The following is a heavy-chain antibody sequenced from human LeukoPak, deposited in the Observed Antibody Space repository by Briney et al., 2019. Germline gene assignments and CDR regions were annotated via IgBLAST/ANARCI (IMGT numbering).Heavy chain of an antibody. CDR2: ISYDGSNK. CDR3: ARDPSVGRRYFDY. Sequence: GGSLRLSCAASGFTFSSYAMHWVRQAPGKGREWVAVISYDGSNKYYADSVKGRCTISRDNSKNTLYLQMNSLRAEDTAVYYCARDPSVGRRYFDYWGQGTLVTVSS. D-gene: IGHD1-26*01. V-gene: IGHV3-30-3*01. J-gene: IGHJ4*02. CDR1: GFTFSSYA.